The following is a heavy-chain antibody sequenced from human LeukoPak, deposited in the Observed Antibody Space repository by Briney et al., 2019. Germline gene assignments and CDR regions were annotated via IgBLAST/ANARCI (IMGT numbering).Heavy chain of an antibody. D-gene: IGHD1-26*01. CDR2: IHNFNGST. J-gene: IGHJ4*02. CDR3: ARDVGAYGFDY. CDR1: GYTFTTSG. V-gene: IGHV1-18*04. Sequence: AGVTVSCKFSGYTFTTSGVSWVRRAPGHGLEWMGWIHNFNGSTIYAQNCQGTLTLTRDTSTTTAFLEMRSLRSDDTAIYYCARDVGAYGFDYWGQGTLVIVSS.